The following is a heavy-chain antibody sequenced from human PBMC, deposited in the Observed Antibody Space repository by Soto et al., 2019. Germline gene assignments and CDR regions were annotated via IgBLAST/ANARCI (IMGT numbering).Heavy chain of an antibody. V-gene: IGHV4-4*02. D-gene: IGHD3-10*01. CDR3: ARSPPSSYYGGSGTFDY. CDR1: GGFTSTNNW. J-gene: IGHJ4*02. Sequence: SETLSLTCAVSGGFTSTNNWWSWVRQPPGKGLEWIGDAYHSGSTEYNPSLKSRVSISVDKSKNQISLKPTSATAADTAVYYCARSPPSSYYGGSGTFDYWGQGTLVTVSS. CDR2: AYHSGST.